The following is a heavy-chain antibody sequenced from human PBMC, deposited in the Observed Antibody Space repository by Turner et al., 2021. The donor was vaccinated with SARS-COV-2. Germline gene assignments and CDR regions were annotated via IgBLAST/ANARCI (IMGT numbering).Heavy chain of an antibody. CDR1: GGTFSSYP. CDR2: IIPIYGRA. V-gene: IGHV1-69*06. J-gene: IGHJ4*02. CDR3: ARSWRMSNSDFDY. D-gene: IGHD6-13*01. Sequence: QVQLVQSGAEVKKPGPAVTVSCNASGGTFSSYPLSWVRQAPGQGIEWMGGIIPIYGRANYEQKFEGRGRITADKYTSTDYMELSSMRSDDKAVDDCARSWRMSNSDFDYWGQGTLVTVSS.